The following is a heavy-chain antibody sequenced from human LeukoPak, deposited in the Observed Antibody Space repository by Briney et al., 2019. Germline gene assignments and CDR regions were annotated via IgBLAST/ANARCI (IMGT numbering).Heavy chain of an antibody. D-gene: IGHD1-26*01. J-gene: IGHJ6*03. CDR1: GGSFSGYY. Sequence: SETLSLTCAVYGGSFSGYYWSWIRQPPGKGLEWIGEINHSGSTNYNPSLKSRVTISVDTSKNQFSLKLSSVTAADTAVYYCARGVRGSSGSYYYYYMDVWGKGTTVTVSS. V-gene: IGHV4-34*01. CDR2: INHSGST. CDR3: ARGVRGSSGSYYYYYMDV.